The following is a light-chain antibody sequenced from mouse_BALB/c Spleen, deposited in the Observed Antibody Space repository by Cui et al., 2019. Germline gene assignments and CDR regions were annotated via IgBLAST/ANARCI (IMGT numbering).Light chain of an antibody. Sequence: DFQMIQCLSSLSVSLEDRVPITCKASEDIYYQFVWCQQKPGNAPRLLISGTTSLETGVPSRFSGSGSGKDYTLSITSLQTEDVATYYCQQNWSTPRTFGGGTKLEIK. CDR3: QQNWSTPRT. CDR2: GTT. CDR1: EDIYYQ. V-gene: IGKV13-84*01. J-gene: IGKJ1*01.